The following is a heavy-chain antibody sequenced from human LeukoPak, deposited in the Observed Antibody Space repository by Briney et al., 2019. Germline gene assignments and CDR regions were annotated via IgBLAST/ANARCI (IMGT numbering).Heavy chain of an antibody. CDR1: GGSISSGSYY. V-gene: IGHV4-61*02. J-gene: IGHJ5*02. D-gene: IGHD6-19*01. Sequence: PSQTLSLTCTVSGGSISSGSYYWSWIRQPAGKGLEWIGRIYTSGSTNYNPSLKSRVTISVDTTKNQFSLKLSSVTAADTAVYYCAGYSSGWVRWFDPWGQGTLVTVS. CDR3: AGYSSGWVRWFDP. CDR2: IYTSGST.